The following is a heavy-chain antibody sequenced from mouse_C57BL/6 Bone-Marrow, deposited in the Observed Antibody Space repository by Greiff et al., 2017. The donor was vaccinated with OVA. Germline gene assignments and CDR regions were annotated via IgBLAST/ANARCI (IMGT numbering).Heavy chain of an antibody. CDR3: ARELLRSLYFDY. Sequence: VQLQQSGAELVRPGTSVKVSCKASGYAFTNYLIEWVKQRPGQGLEWIGVINPGSGGTNYNEKFKGKATLTADKSSSTAYMQLSSLTSEDSAVYFCARELLRSLYFDYWGQGTTLTVSS. D-gene: IGHD1-1*01. J-gene: IGHJ2*01. CDR1: GYAFTNYL. V-gene: IGHV1-54*01. CDR2: INPGSGGT.